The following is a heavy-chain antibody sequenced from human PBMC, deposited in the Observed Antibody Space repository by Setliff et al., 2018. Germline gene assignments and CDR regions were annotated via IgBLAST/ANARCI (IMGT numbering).Heavy chain of an antibody. D-gene: IGHD2-21*01. V-gene: IGHV5-51*01. Sequence: PGESLKISCKGSGYSFSNFWIGWVRQMPGKGLEWMGTIYPGNADTRYSPSFQGQVTISTDTSINTAFLQWNNLKASDTAVYCCARRGERFFNWFDPWGQGTLVTVSS. CDR3: ARRGERFFNWFDP. CDR1: GYSFSNFW. CDR2: IYPGNADT. J-gene: IGHJ5*02.